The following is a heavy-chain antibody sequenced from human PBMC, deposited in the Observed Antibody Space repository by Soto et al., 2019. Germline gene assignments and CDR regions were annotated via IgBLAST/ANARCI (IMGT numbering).Heavy chain of an antibody. CDR2: IYPGDSDT. V-gene: IGHV5-51*01. CDR1: GYSFTTYW. J-gene: IGHJ4*02. CDR3: ATGGYCSSTSCYNFFDY. Sequence: RGESLKISCKGSGYSFTTYWIGWVRQMPGKGLEWMGIIYPGDSDTRYSPSFQGQVTISADKSISTAYLQWSSLKASDTAMYYCATGGYCSSTSCYNFFDYWGQGTLVTVSS. D-gene: IGHD2-2*02.